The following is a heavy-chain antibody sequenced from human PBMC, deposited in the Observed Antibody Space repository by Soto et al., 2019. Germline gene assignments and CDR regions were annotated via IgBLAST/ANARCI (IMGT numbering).Heavy chain of an antibody. D-gene: IGHD3-22*01. CDR2: MNPKNDNT. CDR1: GYTFTSYD. CDR3: DSSGYYLPPESDAFDI. J-gene: IGHJ3*02. Sequence: GASVKVSCKASGYTFTSYDIIWVRKAPGQGLEWMGWMNPKNDNTASGQRFQGRVTLTRNTSITTAYMELTSLTSEGTAVYYYDSSGYYLPPESDAFDIWGQGTMVTVSS. V-gene: IGHV1-8*01.